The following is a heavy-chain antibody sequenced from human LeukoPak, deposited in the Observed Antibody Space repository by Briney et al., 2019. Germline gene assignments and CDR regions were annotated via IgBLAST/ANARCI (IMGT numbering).Heavy chain of an antibody. V-gene: IGHV3-23*01. J-gene: IGHJ5*02. CDR3: VRAAGICSGSSCYPNWFDR. CDR2: VSAGATT. Sequence: GGSLRLSCAASEFTFTTYAMSWVRQAPGKGLEWVSAVSAGATTWYADSVKGGFIISRDNSKNTLYLQMNSLRAEDSALYYCVRAAGICSGSSCYPNWFDRWGQGTLVTASS. CDR1: EFTFTTYA. D-gene: IGHD2-15*01.